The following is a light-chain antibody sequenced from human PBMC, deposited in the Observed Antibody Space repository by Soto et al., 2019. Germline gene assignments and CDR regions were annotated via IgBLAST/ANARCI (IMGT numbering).Light chain of an antibody. Sequence: LTQPASVSGSPGQSITISCTGTSSDVGGYNYVSWYQQHPGKAPKLMIYDVRNRPSGVSNRFSGSKSFNTASLTISGLQAEDEADYYCSSYTTISTYVFGTGTKVTVL. J-gene: IGLJ1*01. CDR2: DVR. V-gene: IGLV2-14*01. CDR3: SSYTTISTYV. CDR1: SSDVGGYNY.